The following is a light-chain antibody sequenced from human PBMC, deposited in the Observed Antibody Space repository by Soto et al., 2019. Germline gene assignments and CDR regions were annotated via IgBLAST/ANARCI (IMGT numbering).Light chain of an antibody. J-gene: IGKJ4*02. CDR2: AAS. CDR3: QQLVSYPQ. Sequence: DIQLTQSPSFLSASIGARVPITCRASQVIGIYLAWYQQKPGKAPKLLISAASTLQSGVPSRFSGSGSGTEFTLTISSLQPEDFATYYCQQLVSYPQFGGGTKVDI. CDR1: QVIGIY. V-gene: IGKV1-9*01.